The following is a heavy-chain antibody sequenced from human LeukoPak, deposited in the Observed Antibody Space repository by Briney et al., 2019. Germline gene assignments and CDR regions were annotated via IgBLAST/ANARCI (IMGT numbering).Heavy chain of an antibody. CDR3: ASTWDYYDSSHFDY. CDR1: GFTFTSYT. J-gene: IGHJ4*02. CDR2: ISGSGGTT. V-gene: IGHV3-23*01. D-gene: IGHD3-22*01. Sequence: GGSLRLSCAASGFTFTSYTMSWVRQAPGQGLAWVSAISGSGGTTYYADSVKGRFTISRDNSKNTLYLQMNSLRAEDTAVYYCASTWDYYDSSHFDYWGQGTLVTVSS.